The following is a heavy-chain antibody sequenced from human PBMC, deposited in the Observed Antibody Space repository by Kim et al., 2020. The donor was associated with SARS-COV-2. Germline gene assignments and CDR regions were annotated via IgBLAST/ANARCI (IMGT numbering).Heavy chain of an antibody. Sequence: ASVKVSCKASGYTFTSYGISWVRQAPGQGLEWMGWISAYNGNTNYAQKLQGRVTMTTDTSTSTAYMELRSLRSDDTAVYYCARDARDYSTGQDAFDIWGQGTMVTVSS. CDR1: GYTFTSYG. CDR2: ISAYNGNT. V-gene: IGHV1-18*01. J-gene: IGHJ3*02. CDR3: ARDARDYSTGQDAFDI. D-gene: IGHD3-10*01.